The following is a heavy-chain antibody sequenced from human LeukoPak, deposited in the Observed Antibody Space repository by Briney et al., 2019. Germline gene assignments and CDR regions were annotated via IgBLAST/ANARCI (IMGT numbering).Heavy chain of an antibody. J-gene: IGHJ4*02. CDR1: GDSVSSNSAA. V-gene: IGHV6-1*01. CDR2: TYYRSKWYN. Sequence: SQTLSLTCAISGDSVSSNSAAWNWIRQSPSRGLEWLGRTYYRSKWYNDYAVSVKSRITINPDTSKNQFSMQLNSVTPKDTAVYYCARDPSYYDFWSGYRYYFDYWGQGTLVTVSS. CDR3: ARDPSYYDFWSGYRYYFDY. D-gene: IGHD3-3*01.